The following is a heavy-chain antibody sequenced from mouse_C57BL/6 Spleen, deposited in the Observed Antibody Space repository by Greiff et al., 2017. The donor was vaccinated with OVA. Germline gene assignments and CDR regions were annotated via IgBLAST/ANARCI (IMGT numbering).Heavy chain of an antibody. D-gene: IGHD2-5*01. J-gene: IGHJ3*01. CDR3: ARGSNYPFAY. CDR1: GYTFTSYW. Sequence: QVQLQQSGAELVKPGASVKLSCKASGYTFTSYWMQWVKQRPGQGLEWIGEIDPSDSYTNYNQKFKGKATLTVDTSSSTAYMQLSSLTSEDSAVYYCARGSNYPFAYWGQGTLVTVSA. V-gene: IGHV1-50*01. CDR2: IDPSDSYT.